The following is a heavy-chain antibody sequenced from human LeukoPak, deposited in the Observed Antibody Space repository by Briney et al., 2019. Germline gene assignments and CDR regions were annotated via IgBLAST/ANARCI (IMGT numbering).Heavy chain of an antibody. V-gene: IGHV3-23*01. Sequence: GGSLRLSCAASGFIFSIYTMSWVRQAPGKGLEWVSVISGSGDSTPYADSVKGRFTISRDNSKNTLYLQMNSLRAEDTAVYFCAREEHYRRYFALWGRGTLVTVSS. CDR3: AREEHYRRYFAL. CDR1: GFIFSIYT. D-gene: IGHD3-16*02. CDR2: ISGSGDST. J-gene: IGHJ2*01.